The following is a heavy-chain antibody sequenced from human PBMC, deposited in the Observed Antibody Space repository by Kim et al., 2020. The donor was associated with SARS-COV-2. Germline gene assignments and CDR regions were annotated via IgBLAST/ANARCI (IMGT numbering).Heavy chain of an antibody. V-gene: IGHV3-66*01. Sequence: GCSTDDADSVKGRCTIARDKSKNTVDLQMNSLRAEDTAVYYCARDETFDYWGQGTLDTVSS. CDR3: ARDETFDY. J-gene: IGHJ4*02. CDR2: GCST.